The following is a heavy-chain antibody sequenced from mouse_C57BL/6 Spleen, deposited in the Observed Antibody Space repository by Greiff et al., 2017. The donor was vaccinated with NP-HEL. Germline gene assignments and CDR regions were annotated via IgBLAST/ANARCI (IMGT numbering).Heavy chain of an antibody. CDR1: GFTFSDFY. CDR2: SRNKANDYTT. CDR3: ARDAGTVAFDY. D-gene: IGHD1-1*01. Sequence: EVNVVESGGGLVQSGRSLRLSCATSGFTFSDFYMEWVRQAPGKGLEWIAASRNKANDYTTEYSASVKGRFIVSRDTSQSILYLQMNALRAEDTAIYYCARDAGTVAFDYWGQGTTLTVSS. V-gene: IGHV7-1*01. J-gene: IGHJ2*01.